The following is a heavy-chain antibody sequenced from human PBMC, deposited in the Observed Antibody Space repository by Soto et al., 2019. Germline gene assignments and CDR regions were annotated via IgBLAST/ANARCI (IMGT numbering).Heavy chain of an antibody. D-gene: IGHD6-13*01. J-gene: IGHJ2*01. V-gene: IGHV3-11*05. Sequence: QVQLVESGGGLVKPGGYLRVSCAASGITFIDYYMSWIRQAPGKGLEWVSYINSSSSYTNYADSVKGRFTISRDNAKNSLYLQMNSLRAEDTAVYYCARIITAAGGRRYFDLWGRGTLVTVSS. CDR2: INSSSSYT. CDR3: ARIITAAGGRRYFDL. CDR1: GITFIDYY.